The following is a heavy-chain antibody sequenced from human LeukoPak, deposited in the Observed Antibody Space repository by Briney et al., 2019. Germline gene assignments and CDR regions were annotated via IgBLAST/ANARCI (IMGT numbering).Heavy chain of an antibody. CDR1: GGSLNSYY. Sequence: SETLSLTCTVSGGSLNSYYWSWIRLPPGKGLEWIAHIYYSGGTKYNPSLKSRVTISVATPKNQFSLKLSSVTAADTAVYYCARGQYYHDSTGYYYWGQGTLVTISS. J-gene: IGHJ4*02. D-gene: IGHD3-22*01. CDR3: ARGQYYHDSTGYYY. CDR2: IYYSGGT. V-gene: IGHV4-59*01.